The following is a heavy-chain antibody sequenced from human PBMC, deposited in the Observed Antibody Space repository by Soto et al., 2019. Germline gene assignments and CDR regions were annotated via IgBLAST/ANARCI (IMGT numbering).Heavy chain of an antibody. D-gene: IGHD2-2*01. Sequence: SLRLSCAASGFTFSTYSMSWVRQAPGKGLDWVSSITESSSTTYYADSVKGRFTISRDNSKTTLFLQMNSLRAEDTAVYYCVKDWQGSSCPAGGCLSSWGQGTLVTVS. CDR3: VKDWQGSSCPAGGCLSS. V-gene: IGHV3-23*01. J-gene: IGHJ5*02. CDR2: ITESSSTT. CDR1: GFTFSTYS.